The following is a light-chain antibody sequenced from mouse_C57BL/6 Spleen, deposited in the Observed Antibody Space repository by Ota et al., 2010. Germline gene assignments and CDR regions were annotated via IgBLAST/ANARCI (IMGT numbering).Light chain of an antibody. J-gene: IGKJ4*01. V-gene: IGKV6-23*01. CDR1: QDVGTA. Sequence: DIVMTQSHKFMSTSVGDRVSITCKASQDVGTAVAWYQQKPGQSPKLLTYWASTRHTGVPDRFTGSGSGTDFTLTISNVQSEDLADYFCQQYSSYPFTFGSGTKLEIK. CDR2: WAS. CDR3: QQYSSYPFT.